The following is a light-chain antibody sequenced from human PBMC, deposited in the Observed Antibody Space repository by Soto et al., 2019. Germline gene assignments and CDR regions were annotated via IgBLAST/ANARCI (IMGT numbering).Light chain of an antibody. V-gene: IGLV1-40*01. J-gene: IGLJ7*01. CDR2: CNR. CDR1: SSNLGTGYE. Sequence: SFLTDPPSFSVSPGHSCSISFTGRSSNLGTGYEVAWYQQLLGTVPKLLIFCNRNRPSGVPERFSGSKYGASASLAISGLKNDDEHDYYCHQYETTPYSVLG. CDR3: HQYETTPYSV.